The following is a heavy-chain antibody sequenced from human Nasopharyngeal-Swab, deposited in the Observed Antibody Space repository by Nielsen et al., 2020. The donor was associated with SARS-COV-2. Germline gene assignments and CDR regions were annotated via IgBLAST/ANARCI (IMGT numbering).Heavy chain of an antibody. J-gene: IGHJ4*02. Sequence: GESLKISCAASGFTFSNYAMTWVRQAPGRGLEWVSSISGSGAHTYYADSVKGRFTISRDNSEKKVYLEMHSLRAEDTAVYYCAKDRYCSGGACYFNGFDSWGQGTLVTVSS. V-gene: IGHV3-23*01. CDR1: GFTFSNYA. D-gene: IGHD2-15*01. CDR3: AKDRYCSGGACYFNGFDS. CDR2: ISGSGAHT.